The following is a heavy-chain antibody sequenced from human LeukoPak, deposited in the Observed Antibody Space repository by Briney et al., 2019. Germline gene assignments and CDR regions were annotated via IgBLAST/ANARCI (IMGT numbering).Heavy chain of an antibody. Sequence: SETLSLTCTVSGYSISSGYLWGWIRQPPGKGLEWIGSIDGSGSSYYNPSLKSRVTISVDTSKNQFSLKLSSVTAADTAVYYCARGPLKWKYQLHEGGPFDYWGQGTLVTVSS. J-gene: IGHJ4*02. CDR2: IDGSGSS. CDR3: ARGPLKWKYQLHEGGPFDY. CDR1: GYSISSGYL. D-gene: IGHD2-2*01. V-gene: IGHV4-38-2*02.